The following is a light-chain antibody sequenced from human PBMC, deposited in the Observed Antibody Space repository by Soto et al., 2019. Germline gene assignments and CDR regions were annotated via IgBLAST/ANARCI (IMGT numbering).Light chain of an antibody. CDR2: DAS. CDR3: QQGSNWPLT. J-gene: IGKJ4*01. CDR1: QNVGTN. Sequence: IVLTQSPATLSLSPGERATLSCRASQNVGTNLAWYQQKPAQTPRLLIYDASKRATGIPARFGGSGSGTDFTLTISSLEPEDFAVYYCQQGSNWPLTFGGGTKVEIK. V-gene: IGKV3-11*01.